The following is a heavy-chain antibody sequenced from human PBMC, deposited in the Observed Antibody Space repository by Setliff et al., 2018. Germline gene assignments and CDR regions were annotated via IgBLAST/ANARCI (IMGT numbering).Heavy chain of an antibody. CDR2: IKQDESEK. Sequence: LRLSCAASGFTFTNYWINWVRQAPGKGLEWVANIKQDESEKHYVGSVKGRFTISRDNARNSVYLQMNSLRAEDAAVYYCARVGVFGGGYFDFWGQGTLVTVSS. CDR3: ARVGVFGGGYFDF. D-gene: IGHD3-16*01. V-gene: IGHV3-7*01. J-gene: IGHJ4*02. CDR1: GFTFTNYW.